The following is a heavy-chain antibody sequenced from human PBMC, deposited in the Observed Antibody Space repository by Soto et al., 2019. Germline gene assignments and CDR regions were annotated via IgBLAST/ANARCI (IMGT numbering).Heavy chain of an antibody. V-gene: IGHV3-30*03. J-gene: IGHJ4*02. D-gene: IGHD3-22*01. CDR3: ARGPGGWLSDY. CDR2: ISYDGSNK. Sequence: TGGSLRLSCAASGFSFDDYGMNWVRQAPGKGLEWVAVISYDGSNKYYADSVKGRFTISRDNSKNTLYLQMNSLRAEDTAVYYCARGPGGWLSDYWGQGTLVTVSS. CDR1: GFSFDDYG.